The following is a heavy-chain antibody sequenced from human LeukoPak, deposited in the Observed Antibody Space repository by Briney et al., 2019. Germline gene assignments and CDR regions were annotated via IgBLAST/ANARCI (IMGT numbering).Heavy chain of an antibody. CDR3: ARAGGYCRRISCPYYFDY. J-gene: IGHJ4*02. Sequence: GASVKVSCKASGYTFTSYDINWVRQATGQGLEWMGWMNTNSGNTGYAQKFQGRVTMTRNPSISTAYMELSSLRSEDTAVYYCARAGGYCRRISCPYYFDYWGQGSLVAVSS. V-gene: IGHV1-8*01. CDR1: GYTFTSYD. CDR2: MNTNSGNT. D-gene: IGHD2-15*01.